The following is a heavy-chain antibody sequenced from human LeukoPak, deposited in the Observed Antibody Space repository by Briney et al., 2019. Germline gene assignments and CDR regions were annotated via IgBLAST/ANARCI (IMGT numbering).Heavy chain of an antibody. J-gene: IGHJ4*02. V-gene: IGHV3-23*01. CDR1: GFTFSSYA. Sequence: GGSLRLSCAASGFTFSSYAMSWVRQAPGKGLEWVSGIGRSGADTYYTDSVKGRFTISRDNSKNTLYLQMNNLRGDDTAVFYCTKDARATPDGFDYWGQGTLVTVSS. CDR3: TKDARATPDGFDY. D-gene: IGHD2-15*01. CDR2: IGRSGADT.